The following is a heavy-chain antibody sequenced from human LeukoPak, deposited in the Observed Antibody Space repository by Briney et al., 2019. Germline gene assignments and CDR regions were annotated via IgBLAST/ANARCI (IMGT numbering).Heavy chain of an antibody. J-gene: IGHJ6*02. CDR3: ARTGTHGVDYYYYYGMDV. D-gene: IGHD1-1*01. V-gene: IGHV3-48*01. Sequence: GGSLRLSCAASGFTFSSYSMNWVRQAPGKGLEWVSYISTSSTTIYYADSVKGRFTISRDNAKNSLYLQMNSLRAEDTAVYYCARTGTHGVDYYYYYGMDVWGQGTTVTVSS. CDR1: GFTFSSYS. CDR2: ISTSSTTI.